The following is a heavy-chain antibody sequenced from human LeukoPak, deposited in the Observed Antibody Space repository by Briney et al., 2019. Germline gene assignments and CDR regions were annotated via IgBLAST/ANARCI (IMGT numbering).Heavy chain of an antibody. Sequence: GGSPRLSCAVSGFSVTNNYMSWVRQAPGKGLEWVSVFYVGGATYYADSVKGRFTISRDNSENTLYLQMKSLRAEDTAVYYCARGDGYNFFDYWGQGTLVTVSS. J-gene: IGHJ4*02. CDR1: GFSVTNNY. CDR2: FYVGGAT. V-gene: IGHV3-53*01. CDR3: ARGDGYNFFDY. D-gene: IGHD5-24*01.